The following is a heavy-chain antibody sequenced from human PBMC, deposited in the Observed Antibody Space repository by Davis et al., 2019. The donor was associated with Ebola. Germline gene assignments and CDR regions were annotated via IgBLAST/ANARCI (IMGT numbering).Heavy chain of an antibody. CDR2: IRSKGFGETT. CDR3: TRRGTVVTPDY. V-gene: IGHV3-49*04. CDR1: GFTFGDYA. D-gene: IGHD4-23*01. Sequence: GGSLRLSCTASGFTFGDYAMSWVRQAPGKGLEWVGFIRSKGFGETTEYAASVKGRFSISRDDSKSIAYLQMNSLKTDDTAVYFCTRRGTVVTPDYWGQGTLVTVSS. J-gene: IGHJ4*02.